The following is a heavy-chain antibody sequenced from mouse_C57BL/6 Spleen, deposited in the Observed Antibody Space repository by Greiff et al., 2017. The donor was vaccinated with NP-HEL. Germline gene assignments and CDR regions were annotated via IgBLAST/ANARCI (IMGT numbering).Heavy chain of an antibody. CDR3: AREGWGSSFDY. Sequence: VQLQESGAELVKPGASVKISCKASGYAFSSYWMNWVKQRPGKGLEWIGQIYPGDGDTNYNGKFKGKATLTADKSSSTAYMQLSSLTSEDSAVYVCAREGWGSSFDYWGQGTTLTVSS. D-gene: IGHD3-3*01. J-gene: IGHJ2*01. CDR1: GYAFSSYW. V-gene: IGHV1-80*01. CDR2: IYPGDGDT.